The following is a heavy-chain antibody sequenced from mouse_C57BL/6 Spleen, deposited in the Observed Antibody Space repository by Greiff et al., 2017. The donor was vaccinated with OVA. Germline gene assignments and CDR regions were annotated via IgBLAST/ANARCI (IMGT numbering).Heavy chain of an antibody. D-gene: IGHD2-1*01. Sequence: QVQLQQSGAELVMPGASVKLSCKASGYTFTSYWMHWVKQRPGQGLEWIGEIDPSDSYTNYNQKFKGKSTLTVDKSSSTAYMQLSSLTSEDSAVYYCARGGAYGNLFAYWGQGTLVTVSA. CDR3: ARGGAYGNLFAY. V-gene: IGHV1-69*01. CDR2: IDPSDSYT. J-gene: IGHJ3*01. CDR1: GYTFTSYW.